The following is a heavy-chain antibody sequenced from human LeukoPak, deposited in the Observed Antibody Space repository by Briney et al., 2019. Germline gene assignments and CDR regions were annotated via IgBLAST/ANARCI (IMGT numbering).Heavy chain of an antibody. V-gene: IGHV1-18*01. CDR1: GYTFTSYG. CDR2: ISAYNGNT. CDR3: ARDVEYSSSSYYFDY. J-gene: IGHJ4*02. Sequence: ASVKVSCKASGYTFTSYGISWVRQAPGQGLEWMGWISAYNGNTNYAQKLQGRVTMTTDTSTSTAYMELRSLRSDDTAVYYCARDVEYSSSSYYFDYWGQGTLVTVSS. D-gene: IGHD6-6*01.